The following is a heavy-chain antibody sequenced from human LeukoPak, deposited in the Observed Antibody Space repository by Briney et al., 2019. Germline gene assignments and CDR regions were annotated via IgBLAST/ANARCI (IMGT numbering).Heavy chain of an antibody. Sequence: ETLSLTCAVYGGSFSGYYWSWIRQPPGKGLEWVSAISGSGGSTYYADSVKGRFTISRDNSKNTLYLQMSSLRAEDTAVYYCAKGRYYDFWSGLFDHWGQGTLVTVSS. CDR1: GGSFSGYY. CDR3: AKGRYYDFWSGLFDH. CDR2: ISGSGGST. J-gene: IGHJ4*02. V-gene: IGHV3-23*01. D-gene: IGHD3-3*01.